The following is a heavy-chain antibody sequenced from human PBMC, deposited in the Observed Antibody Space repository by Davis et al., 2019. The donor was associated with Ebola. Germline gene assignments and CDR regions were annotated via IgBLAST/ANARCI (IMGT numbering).Heavy chain of an antibody. Sequence: ASVKVSCKASGYTFTGYYMHWVRQAPGQGLEWMGRINPNSGGTNYAQKFQGRVTMTRDTSASTAYMELSSLRSEDTAVYYCARDGYYYDSSGYYTIIDYWGQGTLVTVSS. CDR3: ARDGYYYDSSGYYTIIDY. D-gene: IGHD3-22*01. CDR1: GYTFTGYY. J-gene: IGHJ4*02. CDR2: INPNSGGT. V-gene: IGHV1-2*06.